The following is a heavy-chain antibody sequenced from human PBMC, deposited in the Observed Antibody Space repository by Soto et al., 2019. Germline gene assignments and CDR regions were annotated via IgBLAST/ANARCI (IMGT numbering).Heavy chain of an antibody. CDR1: GFTFKSLA. D-gene: IGHD1-26*01. CDR2: VWYDGSHI. Sequence: QVQLVESGGGVVQPGRSLRLSCAASGFTFKSLAMHWVRQAPGKGLEWVAVVWYDGSHINYGDSVKGRFTISRDNSQNPGFLKMNTLTAEDTAVYYCARDAVRFGNYSPDSWGQGTLVTVSS. CDR3: ARDAVRFGNYSPDS. V-gene: IGHV3-33*01. J-gene: IGHJ5*01.